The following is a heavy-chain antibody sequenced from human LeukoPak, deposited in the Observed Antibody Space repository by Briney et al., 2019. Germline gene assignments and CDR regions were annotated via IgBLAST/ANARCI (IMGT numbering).Heavy chain of an antibody. CDR3: ASGGGSGSYYKFDY. Sequence: GESLKISCKGSGYRFINSWIGWVRQMPGKGLEWMGIIYPADSETRYSPSFQGQVTISVDKSINTAYLQWSSLKASDTATYYCASGGGSGSYYKFDYWGQGTLVTVSS. D-gene: IGHD3-10*01. J-gene: IGHJ4*02. V-gene: IGHV5-51*01. CDR2: IYPADSET. CDR1: GYRFINSW.